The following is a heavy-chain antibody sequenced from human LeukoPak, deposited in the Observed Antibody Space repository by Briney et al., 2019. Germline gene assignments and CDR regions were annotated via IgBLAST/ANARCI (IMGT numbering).Heavy chain of an antibody. CDR1: GFTFSSYG. V-gene: IGHV4-4*02. Sequence: GSLRLSCVASGFTFSSYGLSWVRQPPGKGLEWIGEIYHSGSTNYNPSLKSRVTISVDKSKNQFSLKLSSVTAADTAVYYCARSTYYYGSGSFDNQYYYYYMDVWGKGTTVTVSS. J-gene: IGHJ6*03. D-gene: IGHD3-10*01. CDR2: IYHSGST. CDR3: ARSTYYYGSGSFDNQYYYYYMDV.